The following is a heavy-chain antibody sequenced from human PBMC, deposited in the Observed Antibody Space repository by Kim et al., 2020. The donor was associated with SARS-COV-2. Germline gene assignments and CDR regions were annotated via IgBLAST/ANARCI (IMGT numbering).Heavy chain of an antibody. CDR3: AKLLLWFGELLER. D-gene: IGHD3-10*01. CDR2: IYSGGSST. J-gene: IGHJ4*02. V-gene: IGHV3-23*03. CDR1: GFTFSSYA. Sequence: GGSLRLSCAASGFTFSSYAMSWVRQAPGKGLEWVSVIYSGGSSTYYADSVKGRFTISRDNSKNTLYLQMNSLRAEDTAVYYCAKLLLWFGELLERWGQGTLVTVSS.